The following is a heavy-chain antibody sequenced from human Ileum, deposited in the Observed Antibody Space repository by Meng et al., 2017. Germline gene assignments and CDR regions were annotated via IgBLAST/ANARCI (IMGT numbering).Heavy chain of an antibody. Sequence: GESLKISCAASGFTFGNYWMIWVRQAPGKGLEWVANIKQDGSQKYYLDSVAGRFIISRDNAQSSLFLQMNSLRVEDTALYYCVRDLDYIENSINYDAFDFWGRGTMVTVSS. J-gene: IGHJ3*01. CDR1: GFTFGNYW. CDR2: IKQDGSQK. CDR3: VRDLDYIENSINYDAFDF. V-gene: IGHV3-7*01. D-gene: IGHD4-11*01.